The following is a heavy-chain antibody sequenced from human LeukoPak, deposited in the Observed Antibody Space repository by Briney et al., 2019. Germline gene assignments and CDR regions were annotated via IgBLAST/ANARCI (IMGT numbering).Heavy chain of an antibody. D-gene: IGHD3-22*01. CDR2: ISGSGGST. J-gene: IGHJ4*02. Sequence: PGGLLRLSCAASGFTFSSYAMSWVRQAPGKGLEWVSAISGSGGSTYYADSVKGRFTISRDNSKNTLYLQMNSLRAEDTAVYYCATQPGYYYDSSGYTYWGQGTLVTVSS. CDR1: GFTFSSYA. CDR3: ATQPGYYYDSSGYTY. V-gene: IGHV3-23*01.